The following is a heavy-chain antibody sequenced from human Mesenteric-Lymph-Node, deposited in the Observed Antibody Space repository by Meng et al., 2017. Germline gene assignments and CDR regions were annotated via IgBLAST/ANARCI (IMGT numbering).Heavy chain of an antibody. J-gene: IGHJ3*02. CDR3: ASTGHRQPQSAFDI. CDR2: IIPIFGTA. D-gene: IGHD2-21*01. Sequence: SVKVSCKASGGTFSSYAISWVRQAPGQGLEWMGGIIPIFGTANYAQKFQGRVTITADESTSTAYMELSSLRSENTAVYYCASTGHRQPQSAFDIWGQGTMVTV. CDR1: GGTFSSYA. V-gene: IGHV1-69*13.